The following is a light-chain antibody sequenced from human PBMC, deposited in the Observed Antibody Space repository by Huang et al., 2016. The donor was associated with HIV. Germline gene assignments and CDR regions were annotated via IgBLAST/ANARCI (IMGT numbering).Light chain of an antibody. CDR3: QQYGSSPWT. J-gene: IGKJ1*01. CDR2: SSS. Sequence: EIVLPQSLGSLSLSPREGATLSCRASQSVNNNYLAWDQQTPVQAPRLLIFSSSNRATGIPDRFGCSGSGTDFTLTIRSLEPEDFAMYYCQQYGSSPWTFGQGTKVEVK. CDR1: QSVNNNY. V-gene: IGKV3-20*01.